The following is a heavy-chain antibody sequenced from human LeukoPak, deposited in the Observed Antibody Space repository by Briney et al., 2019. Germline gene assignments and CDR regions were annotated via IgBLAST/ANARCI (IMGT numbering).Heavy chain of an antibody. CDR1: GGSFSGYY. J-gene: IGHJ3*02. V-gene: IGHV3-7*01. D-gene: IGHD2-15*01. CDR3: ARHRNGGSQDDAFDI. Sequence: PSETLSLTCAVYGGSFSGYYWSWVRQAPGKGLEWVADIKQDGSEKYYVDSVKGRFTISRQNAKNSLFLQMNSLRAEDTAVYYCARHRNGGSQDDAFDIWGQGTMVTVSS. CDR2: IKQDGSEK.